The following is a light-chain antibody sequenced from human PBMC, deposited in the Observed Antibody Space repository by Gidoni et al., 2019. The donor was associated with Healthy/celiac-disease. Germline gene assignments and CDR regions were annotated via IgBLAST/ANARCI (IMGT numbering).Light chain of an antibody. CDR3: CSYAGSSWV. Sequence: QSALTQPASVSGSPGQSITLPCTGTSSDVGSYNLVSWYQPHPVKAPKLMIYEVSKRPTGVSNRFSGSKSGNTASLTISGLQAEDEADYYCCSYAGSSWVFGGGTKLTVL. CDR1: SSDVGSYNL. V-gene: IGLV2-23*02. J-gene: IGLJ3*02. CDR2: EVS.